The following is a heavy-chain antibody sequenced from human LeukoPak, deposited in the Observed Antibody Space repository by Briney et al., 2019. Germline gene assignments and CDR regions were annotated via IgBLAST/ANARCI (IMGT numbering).Heavy chain of an antibody. D-gene: IGHD3-22*01. Sequence: SETLSLTCTVSGGSISSYYWSWIRQPPGKGLEWIGYIYYSGSTNYNPSLKSRVTISVDTSKNQFSLKLSSVTAADTAVYYCARLRACYDSFYFDYWGQGTLVTVSS. CDR1: GGSISSYY. CDR2: IYYSGST. J-gene: IGHJ4*02. V-gene: IGHV4-59*01. CDR3: ARLRACYDSFYFDY.